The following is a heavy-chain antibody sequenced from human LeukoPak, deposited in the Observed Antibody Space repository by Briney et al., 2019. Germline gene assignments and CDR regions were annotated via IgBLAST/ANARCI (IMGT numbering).Heavy chain of an antibody. V-gene: IGHV4-34*01. CDR3: ARVRPLWDRVFDY. CDR1: GGSFSGYY. D-gene: IGHD1-26*01. Sequence: SETLSLTCAVYGGSFSGYYWSWIRQPPGKGLEWIGEINHSGSTNYNPSLKSRVTISVDTSKNQFSLKLSSVTAADTAVYYCARVRPLWDRVFDYWGQGTLVTVSS. J-gene: IGHJ4*02. CDR2: INHSGST.